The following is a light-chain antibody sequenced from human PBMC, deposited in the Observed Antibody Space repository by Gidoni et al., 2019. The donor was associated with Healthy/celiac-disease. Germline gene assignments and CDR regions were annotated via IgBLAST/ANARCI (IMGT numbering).Light chain of an antibody. Sequence: SARTQPASVSGSPGQSITISCTGTSSDVGSYNLVSWYQQHPGKAPKLMIYEVSKRPSGVSNRFSGSKSGNTASLTISGLQAEDEADYYCCSYAGSSTYVFGTGTKVTVL. V-gene: IGLV2-23*02. CDR3: CSYAGSSTYV. J-gene: IGLJ1*01. CDR2: EVS. CDR1: SSDVGSYNL.